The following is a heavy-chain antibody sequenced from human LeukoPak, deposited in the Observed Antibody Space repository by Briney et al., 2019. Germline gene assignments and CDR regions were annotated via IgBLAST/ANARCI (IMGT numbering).Heavy chain of an antibody. Sequence: ASVKVSCKTSGYPFTTYEINWVRQAAGQGLEWMGWVHPNTGNTAYAQRFQGRVTMTRDTSISTAYKELSSLTSNDTAVYFCARGPRNDPWGQGTLVTVSS. CDR3: ARGPRNDP. V-gene: IGHV1-8*01. CDR1: GYPFTTYE. J-gene: IGHJ5*02. CDR2: VHPNTGNT. D-gene: IGHD1-14*01.